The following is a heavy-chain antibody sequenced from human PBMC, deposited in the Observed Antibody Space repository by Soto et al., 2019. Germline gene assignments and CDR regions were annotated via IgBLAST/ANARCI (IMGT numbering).Heavy chain of an antibody. J-gene: IGHJ4*02. V-gene: IGHV3-15*01. CDR3: AKIGSVRFLESSQPTHY. D-gene: IGHD3-3*01. Sequence: PGGSLRLSCAASGFIFSNAWMSWVRRAPGKGLEWVGRIKSKADGGTTNYAAPVKGRFTISRDNSKNTLYLQMNSLRAEDTAVYYCAKIGSVRFLESSQPTHYRGPATLVTVSS. CDR1: GFIFSNAW. CDR2: IKSKADGGTT.